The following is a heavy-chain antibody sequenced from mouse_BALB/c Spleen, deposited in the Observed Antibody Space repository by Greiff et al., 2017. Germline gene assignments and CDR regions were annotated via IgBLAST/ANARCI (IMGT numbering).Heavy chain of an antibody. V-gene: IGHV5-12-1*01. CDR3: ARQGATATRYYAMDY. CDR1: GFAFSSYD. Sequence: EVKLMESGGGLVKPGGSLKLSCAASGFAFSSYDMSWVRQTPEKRLEWVAYISSGGGSTYYPDTVKGRFTISRDNAKNTLYLQMSSLKSEDTAMYYCARQGATATRYYAMDYWGQGTSVTVSS. J-gene: IGHJ4*01. CDR2: ISSGGGST. D-gene: IGHD1-2*01.